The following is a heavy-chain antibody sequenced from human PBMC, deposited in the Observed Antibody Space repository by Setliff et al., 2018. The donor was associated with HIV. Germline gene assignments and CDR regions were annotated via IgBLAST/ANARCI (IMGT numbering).Heavy chain of an antibody. V-gene: IGHV4-31*03. Sequence: SETLSLTCTVSGGSISTGGYYWSWIRQHPGKGLEWIGYIYNSGGTYYNPSLKSRITMSIDTSKNQFSLRLSSVTAADTAVYYCARRERYYDILTGRVSDGFDIWGQGTMVTVSS. D-gene: IGHD3-9*01. CDR1: GGSISTGGYY. CDR3: ARRERYYDILTGRVSDGFDI. J-gene: IGHJ3*02. CDR2: IYNSGGT.